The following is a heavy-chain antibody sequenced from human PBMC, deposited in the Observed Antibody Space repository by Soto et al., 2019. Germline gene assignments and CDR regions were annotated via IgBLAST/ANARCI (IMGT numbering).Heavy chain of an antibody. D-gene: IGHD3-22*01. V-gene: IGHV4-34*01. CDR2: INHSGST. J-gene: IGHJ5*02. CDR3: ARLGAYYQSLDP. Sequence: PSETLSLTCAVYGGSLSGYYWSWIRQPPGKGLEWIGEINHSGSTNYNPSLQSRVTISVDTSKNQFSLSLTSVTAADTAVYYCARLGAYYQSLDPWGPGTLVTVSS. CDR1: GGSLSGYY.